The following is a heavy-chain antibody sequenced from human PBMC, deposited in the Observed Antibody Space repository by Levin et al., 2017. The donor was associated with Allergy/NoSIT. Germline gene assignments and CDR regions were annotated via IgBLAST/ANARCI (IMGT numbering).Heavy chain of an antibody. CDR1: GFIFSNPY. V-gene: IGHV3-11*01. J-gene: IGHJ4*02. CDR3: ARDLHHLQLSY. Sequence: LKISCAASGFIFSNPYMTWIRQAPGKGLEWVSYISQSGGTIYYADSVKGRFTISRDNAKNSPYLQMNSLRAEDTAVYYCARDLHHLQLSYWGQGTLVTVSS. CDR2: ISQSGGTI. D-gene: IGHD5-24*01.